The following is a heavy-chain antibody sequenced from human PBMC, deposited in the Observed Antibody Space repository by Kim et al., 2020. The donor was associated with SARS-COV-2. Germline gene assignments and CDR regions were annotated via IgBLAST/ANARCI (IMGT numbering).Heavy chain of an antibody. J-gene: IGHJ4*02. V-gene: IGHV1-69*04. CDR3: ARVEDYYYDSSGYYYFDY. Sequence: QGRVTITADKSTSTAYMELSSLRSEDTAVYYCARVEDYYYDSSGYYYFDYWGQGTLVTVSS. D-gene: IGHD3-22*01.